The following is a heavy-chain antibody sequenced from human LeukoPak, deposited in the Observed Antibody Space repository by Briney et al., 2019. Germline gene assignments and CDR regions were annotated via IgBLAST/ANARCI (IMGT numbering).Heavy chain of an antibody. CDR2: IYYSGST. V-gene: IGHV4-39*01. CDR3: ARQGDVRTFDY. J-gene: IGHJ4*02. D-gene: IGHD3-16*01. CDR1: GGSISSSSYS. Sequence: PSETLSLTCTVSGGSISSSSYSWGWIRRPPGKGLEWIGSIYYSGSTYYNPSLKSRVTLSVDTSKNQFSLKLSSVTAADTAVYYCARQGDVRTFDYWGQGTLVTVSS.